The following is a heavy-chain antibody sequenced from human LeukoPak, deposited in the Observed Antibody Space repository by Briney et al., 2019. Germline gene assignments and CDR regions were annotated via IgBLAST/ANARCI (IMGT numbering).Heavy chain of an antibody. D-gene: IGHD3-10*01. CDR3: AREIPVRMVRGVIITGYFDY. J-gene: IGHJ4*02. Sequence: PSETLSLTCAVSGGSISSGGYSWSWIQQPPGKGLEWIGYIYHSGSTYYNPSLKSRVTISVDRSKNQFSLKLSSVTAADTAVYYCAREIPVRMVRGVIITGYFDYWGQGTLVTVSS. CDR2: IYHSGST. V-gene: IGHV4-30-2*01. CDR1: GGSISSGGYS.